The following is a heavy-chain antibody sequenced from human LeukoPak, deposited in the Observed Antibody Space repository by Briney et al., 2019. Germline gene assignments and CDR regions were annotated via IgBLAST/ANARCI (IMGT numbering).Heavy chain of an antibody. CDR1: GCSISSGSYY. V-gene: IGHV4-61*02. D-gene: IGHD3-10*01. CDR3: ERRVGRWFGERAYYYNYMDV. Sequence: SQTLSLTCTVSGCSISSGSYYWSWIRQPAGKGLEWIGRIYTSGSTNYNPSLKSRATISVDTYKNQFSLRLMSVTAADTAVYYWERRVGRWFGERAYYYNYMDVWGKGTTVTISS. CDR2: IYTSGST. J-gene: IGHJ6*03.